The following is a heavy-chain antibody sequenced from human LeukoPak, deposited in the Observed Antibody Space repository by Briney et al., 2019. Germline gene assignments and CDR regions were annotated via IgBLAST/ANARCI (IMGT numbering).Heavy chain of an antibody. CDR2: IKPSSGGT. V-gene: IGHV1-2*02. Sequence: GASVKVSCKASGYTFTGYYIHWVRQAPGQGLEWMGWIKPSSGGTNYAQNFQGRVTMTRDTSINTAYMELSRLRSDDTAVYYCARDLMVRGPMDVWGNGTTVTVSS. J-gene: IGHJ6*03. D-gene: IGHD3-10*01. CDR1: GYTFTGYY. CDR3: ARDLMVRGPMDV.